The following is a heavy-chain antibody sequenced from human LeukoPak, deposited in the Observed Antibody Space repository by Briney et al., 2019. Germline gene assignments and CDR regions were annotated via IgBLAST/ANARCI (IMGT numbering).Heavy chain of an antibody. V-gene: IGHV1-2*02. Sequence: RASVKVSCKASGYTFTGYYIHWVRQAPGQGLEWMGWINPNNGDTSYVQNFQGRVTMTRDTSISTAYMELSRLRSDDTAVYYCARDLPPHAFDIWGQGTMVTVSS. CDR1: GYTFTGYY. CDR3: ARDLPPHAFDI. CDR2: INPNNGDT. J-gene: IGHJ3*02.